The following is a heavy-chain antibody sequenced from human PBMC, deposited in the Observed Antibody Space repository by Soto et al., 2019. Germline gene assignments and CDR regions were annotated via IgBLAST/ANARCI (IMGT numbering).Heavy chain of an antibody. V-gene: IGHV4-61*01. CDR3: ARESYYGSGATVVGY. J-gene: IGHJ4*02. D-gene: IGHD3-10*01. CDR1: GGSISGNYIY. CDR2: ISYSGTT. Sequence: LSLTCTVSGGSISGNYIYWGWIRQPPGKGLEWIGYISYSGTTNSNPSLNSRVTISVDTSKNQFSLKLNSVTAADTAVYYCARESYYGSGATVVGYWGLGTLVTVSS.